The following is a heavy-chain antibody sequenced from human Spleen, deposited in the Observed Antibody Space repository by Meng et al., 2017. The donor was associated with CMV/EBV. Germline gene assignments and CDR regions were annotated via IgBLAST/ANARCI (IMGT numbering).Heavy chain of an antibody. J-gene: IGHJ4*02. Sequence: GGSLRLSCAASGFTFSSYSMNWVRQAPGKGLEWVSYISSSSSTIYYADSVKGRFTISRDNAKNSLYLQLSSLRAEDTAVYYCARGPSRLHLGYYFDYWGQGALVTVSS. CDR1: GFTFSSYS. CDR2: ISSSSSTI. CDR3: ARGPSRLHLGYYFDY. D-gene: IGHD3-16*01. V-gene: IGHV3-48*04.